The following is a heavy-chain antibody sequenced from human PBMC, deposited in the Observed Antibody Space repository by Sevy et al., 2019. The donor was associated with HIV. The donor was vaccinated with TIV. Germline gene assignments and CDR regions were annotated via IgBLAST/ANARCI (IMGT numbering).Heavy chain of an antibody. Sequence: GGSLRLSCADSGLTLSSYAMNWVRQAPGKGLEWVSAISGRGGSTYYADSVEGRFTISRANSKNTRYLKMNSLRAEDTAVYYCAKAPPGHCSSGSCPRAYYYYGMDVWGQGTTVTVSS. V-gene: IGHV3-23*01. J-gene: IGHJ6*02. CDR1: GLTLSSYA. CDR2: ISGRGGST. CDR3: AKAPPGHCSSGSCPRAYYYYGMDV. D-gene: IGHD2-15*01.